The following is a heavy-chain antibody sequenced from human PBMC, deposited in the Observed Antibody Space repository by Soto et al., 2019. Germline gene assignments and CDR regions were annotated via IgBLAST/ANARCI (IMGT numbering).Heavy chain of an antibody. V-gene: IGHV4-59*01. D-gene: IGHD3-16*02. Sequence: SQTLSLTCPVAGDSISGYYSSWIRQPPVKGIDWIGYIYYSGNTNSNPSLKCRVAMPVDTSKTQCSLHVPSVTAADTAVYFCAKARRTDAESYTFGYWGQGALVTVSS. CDR2: IYYSGNT. CDR3: AKARRTDAESYTFGY. J-gene: IGHJ4*02. CDR1: GDSISGYY.